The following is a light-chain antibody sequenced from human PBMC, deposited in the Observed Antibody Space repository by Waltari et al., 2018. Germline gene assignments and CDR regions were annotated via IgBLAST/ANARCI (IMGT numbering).Light chain of an antibody. CDR2: NVS. CDR1: SSNVGGYNY. CDR3: CSYAGGNTYV. J-gene: IGLJ1*01. V-gene: IGLV2-11*01. Sequence: QSALTQPRSVSGSPGQSVTISCTGTSSNVGGYNYVFWYQHRPGKAPKLMIYNVSNRPLVVPDRFSGSKSANTASLTITGLQAEDEADYYCCSYAGGNTYVFGTGTKVTVL.